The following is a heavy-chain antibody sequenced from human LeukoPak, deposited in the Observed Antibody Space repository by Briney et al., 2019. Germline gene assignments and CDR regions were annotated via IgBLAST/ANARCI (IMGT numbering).Heavy chain of an antibody. CDR3: AREVPENFNFDY. J-gene: IGHJ4*02. CDR1: GYTFTSYY. CDR2: IKPSGGST. Sequence: GASVKVSCKASGYTFTSYYTHWVRQAPGQGLEWMGIIKPSGGSTLYAQKFQGRVTVTSDMSTSTVYVEPSSLRSEDTAVYYCAREVPENFNFDYWGQGTLVTVSS. V-gene: IGHV1-46*01. D-gene: IGHD2/OR15-2a*01.